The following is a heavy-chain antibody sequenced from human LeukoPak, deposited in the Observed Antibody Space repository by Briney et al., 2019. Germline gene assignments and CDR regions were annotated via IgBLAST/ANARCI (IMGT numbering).Heavy chain of an antibody. Sequence: GASVKVSCKASGYTFTSYYMHWVRQAPGQGLEWMGIINPSGGSTSYAQKFQGRVTMTRDTSTSTVYMEPSSLRSEDTAVYYCARIYYDSSGYHEQDFDYWGQGTLVTVSS. J-gene: IGHJ4*02. CDR1: GYTFTSYY. V-gene: IGHV1-46*01. CDR2: INPSGGST. CDR3: ARIYYDSSGYHEQDFDY. D-gene: IGHD3-22*01.